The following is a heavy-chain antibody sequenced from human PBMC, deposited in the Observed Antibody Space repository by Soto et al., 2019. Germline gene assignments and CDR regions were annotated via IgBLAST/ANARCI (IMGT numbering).Heavy chain of an antibody. Sequence: QVQLVESGGGVVQPGRSLRLSCAASGFTFSTYGMHWVRQAPGKGLEWVALISFDGGNQHYAASVKGRFTISRDNSKNTLYLHMNSLSAEDTAVYYCAKGGRRITHYGVDVWGQGTTVTVSS. CDR2: ISFDGGNQ. D-gene: IGHD3-10*01. CDR1: GFTFSTYG. V-gene: IGHV3-30*18. CDR3: AKGGRRITHYGVDV. J-gene: IGHJ6*02.